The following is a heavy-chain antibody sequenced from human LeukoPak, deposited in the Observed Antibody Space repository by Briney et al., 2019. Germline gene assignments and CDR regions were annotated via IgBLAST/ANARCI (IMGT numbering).Heavy chain of an antibody. CDR2: IYYSGST. CDR3: ARVRSYFDP. J-gene: IGHJ4*02. Sequence: SETLSLTCAVSGDSISSHNWSWIRQPPGKGLEWIGYIYYSGSTNYNPSLKSRVTISVDTSKKQVSLRLSSVTAADTAIYYCARVRSYFDPWGQGTLVTVSS. V-gene: IGHV4-59*11. CDR1: GDSISSHN.